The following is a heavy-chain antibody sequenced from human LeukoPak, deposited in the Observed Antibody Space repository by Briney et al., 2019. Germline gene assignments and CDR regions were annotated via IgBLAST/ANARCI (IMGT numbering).Heavy chain of an antibody. J-gene: IGHJ5*01. D-gene: IGHD3-10*01. Sequence: SETLSLTCTVSGYSISSGYYWGWIRQAPGKGLEWIGGIYHSGRTFYNPSLKSRVTISVDTSKNQFSLKLTSVTAADTAVYYCTRDSGTTGEVKFDSWGQGTLVAVSS. CDR3: TRDSGTTGEVKFDS. V-gene: IGHV4-38-2*02. CDR2: IYHSGRT. CDR1: GYSISSGYY.